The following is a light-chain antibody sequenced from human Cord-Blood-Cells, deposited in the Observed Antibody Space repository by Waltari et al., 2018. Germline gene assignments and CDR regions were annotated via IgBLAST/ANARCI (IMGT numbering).Light chain of an antibody. CDR3: AAWDDSLNGAV. J-gene: IGLJ7*01. Sequence: QSVLTQPPSASGTPGQRVTISCSGSSSNLGSNTVNWYQQLPGTAPKLLIYRNNRRPSGCPDRCSGSKSGPSASLAISGLQSEDEADYYCAAWDDSLNGAVFGGGTQLTVL. V-gene: IGLV1-44*01. CDR1: SSNLGSNT. CDR2: RNN.